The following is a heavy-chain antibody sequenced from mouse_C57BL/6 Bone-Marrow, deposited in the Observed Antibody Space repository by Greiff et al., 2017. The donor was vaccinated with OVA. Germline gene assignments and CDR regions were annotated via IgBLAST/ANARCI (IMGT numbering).Heavy chain of an antibody. CDR1: GFTFSSYG. CDR2: ISSGGSYT. CDR3: ARHDGYPDY. V-gene: IGHV5-6*01. D-gene: IGHD2-3*01. J-gene: IGHJ2*01. Sequence: EVKVVESGGDLVKPGGSLKLSCAASGFTFSSYGMSWVRQTPDKRLEWVATISSGGSYTYYPDSVKGRFTISRDNAKNTLYLQMSSLKSEDTAVYYCARHDGYPDYWGQGTTLTVSS.